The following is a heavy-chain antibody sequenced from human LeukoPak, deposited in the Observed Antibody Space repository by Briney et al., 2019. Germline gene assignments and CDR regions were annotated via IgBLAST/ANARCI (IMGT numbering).Heavy chain of an antibody. CDR1: GFTVSSNY. D-gene: IGHD4-4*01. Sequence: GGSLRLSCAASGFTVSSNYMSWVRQAPGKGLEWVSVIYSGGSTYYADSVKGRFTISRHNSKNTLYLQMNSLRAEDTAVYYCAKPPYSNSMYYYGMDVWGQGTTVTVSS. J-gene: IGHJ6*02. V-gene: IGHV3-53*04. CDR2: IYSGGST. CDR3: AKPPYSNSMYYYGMDV.